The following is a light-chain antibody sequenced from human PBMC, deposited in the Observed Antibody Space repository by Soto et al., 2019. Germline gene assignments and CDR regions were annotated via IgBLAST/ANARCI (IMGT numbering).Light chain of an antibody. CDR3: SSYTSSSTYV. CDR2: DVN. Sequence: QSALTQPASVSGSPGQSIAISCTGTSSDVGYYNYVSWYQQHPGKAPNVMIYDVNNRPSGVPDRFSGSKSGNTASLTISGLQAEDEADYYCSSYTSSSTYVFGTGTKLPVL. V-gene: IGLV2-14*01. J-gene: IGLJ1*01. CDR1: SSDVGYYNY.